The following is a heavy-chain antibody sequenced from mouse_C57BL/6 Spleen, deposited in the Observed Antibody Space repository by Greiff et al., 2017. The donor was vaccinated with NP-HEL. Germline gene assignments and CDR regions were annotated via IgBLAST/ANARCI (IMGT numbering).Heavy chain of an antibody. CDR1: GYSFTGYF. D-gene: IGHD1-3*01. J-gene: IGHJ2*01. CDR3: ARSGNYLDY. Sequence: EVQLVESGPELVKPGDSVKISCKASGYSFTGYFMNWVMQSHGKSLEWIGRINPYNGDTFYNQKFKGKATLTVDKSSSTAHMELRSLTSEDSAVYYCARSGNYLDYWGQGTTLTVSS. V-gene: IGHV1-20*01. CDR2: INPYNGDT.